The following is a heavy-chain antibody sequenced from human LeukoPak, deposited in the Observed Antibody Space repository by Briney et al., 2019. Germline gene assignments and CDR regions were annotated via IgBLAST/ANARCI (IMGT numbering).Heavy chain of an antibody. CDR2: IYYSGST. J-gene: IGHJ4*02. V-gene: IGHV4-59*08. CDR1: GGSISSYY. D-gene: IGHD3-16*02. Sequence: SETLSLTCTVSGGSISSYYWLWIRQPPGKGLEWIGYIYYSGSTNYNPSLKSRATISVDTSKNQFSLKVSSVTAADTAVYYCARGGDYIGGTYRPFDYWGQGTLVTVSS. CDR3: ARGGDYIGGTYRPFDY.